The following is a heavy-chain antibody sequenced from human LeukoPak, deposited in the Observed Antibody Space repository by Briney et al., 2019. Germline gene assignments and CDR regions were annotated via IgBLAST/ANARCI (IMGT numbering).Heavy chain of an antibody. Sequence: SLRLSCAASGFTFDDYAMHWVRQAPGKGLEWVSGISWNSGSIGYADSVKGRFTISRDNAKNSLYLQMNSLRAEDTAVYYCARRGAVTYAFDIWGQGTMVTVSS. CDR1: GFTFDDYA. CDR2: ISWNSGSI. J-gene: IGHJ3*02. D-gene: IGHD4-17*01. CDR3: ARRGAVTYAFDI. V-gene: IGHV3-9*01.